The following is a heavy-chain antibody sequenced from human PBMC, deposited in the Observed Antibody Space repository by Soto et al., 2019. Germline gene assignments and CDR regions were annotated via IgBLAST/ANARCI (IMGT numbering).Heavy chain of an antibody. J-gene: IGHJ4*02. Sequence: PXGSLRLSCSAAGFTFSSYAMGWVRQGPGKGLEWVAVVSIGGSTHYADSVRGRFTISRDNSKNTLSLQMNSLTAEDTAVYFCAKRRGAGGHFDYWGQGDLVTVSS. CDR3: AKRRGAGGHFDY. CDR2: VSIGGST. D-gene: IGHD2-15*01. V-gene: IGHV3-23*01. CDR1: GFTFSSYA.